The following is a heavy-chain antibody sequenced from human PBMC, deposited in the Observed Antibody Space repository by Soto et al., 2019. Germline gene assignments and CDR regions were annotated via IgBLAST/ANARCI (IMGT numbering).Heavy chain of an antibody. CDR3: ARDGPDGRLWFGELLRWFDP. CDR1: GFTFSSYS. CDR2: ISSSSSYI. D-gene: IGHD3-10*01. J-gene: IGHJ5*02. V-gene: IGHV3-21*01. Sequence: GGSLRLSCAASGFTFSSYSMNWVRQAPGKGLEWVSSISSSSSYIYYADSVKGRFTISTDNAKNSLYLQMNSLRAEDTAVYYCARDGPDGRLWFGELLRWFDPWGQGTLVTVSS.